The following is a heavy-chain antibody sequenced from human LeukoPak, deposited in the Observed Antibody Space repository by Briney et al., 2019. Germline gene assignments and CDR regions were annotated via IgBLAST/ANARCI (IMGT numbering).Heavy chain of an antibody. CDR3: AIEGLRLGELSLLYFDY. Sequence: SETLSLTCAVYGGSFSGYYWSWIRQPPGKGLEWIGEISHSGSTNYNPSLKSRVTISVDTSKNQFSLKLSSVTAADTAVYYCAIEGLRLGELSLLYFDYWGQGTLVSVSS. CDR2: ISHSGST. J-gene: IGHJ4*02. V-gene: IGHV4-34*01. D-gene: IGHD3-16*02. CDR1: GGSFSGYY.